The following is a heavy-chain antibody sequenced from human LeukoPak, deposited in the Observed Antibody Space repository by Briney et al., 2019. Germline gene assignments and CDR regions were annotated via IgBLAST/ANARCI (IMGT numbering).Heavy chain of an antibody. CDR2: FSSSGSII. Sequence: GGSLRLSCAASGFTFSDFYMSWIRQAPGKRLEWLSYFSSSGSIIYYADSVKGRLTISRDNAKNSLYLQMNSLRAEDTAVYYCARDLGGYTGYDPFDYWGQGTLVTVSS. J-gene: IGHJ4*02. V-gene: IGHV3-11*01. CDR3: ARDLGGYTGYDPFDY. CDR1: GFTFSDFY. D-gene: IGHD5-12*01.